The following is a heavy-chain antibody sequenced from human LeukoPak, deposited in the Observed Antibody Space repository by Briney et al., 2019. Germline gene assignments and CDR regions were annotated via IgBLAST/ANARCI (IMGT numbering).Heavy chain of an antibody. V-gene: IGHV4-59*01. CDR2: IYYSGST. CDR3: ARDPQLGSYYFDY. J-gene: IGHJ4*02. Sequence: SETLSLTCAVYGGSFSGYYWSWIRQPPGKGLEWIGYIYYSGSTNYNPSLKSRVTISVDTSKNQFSLKLSSVTAADTAVYYCARDPQLGSYYFDYWGQGTLVTVSS. CDR1: GGSFSGYY. D-gene: IGHD7-27*01.